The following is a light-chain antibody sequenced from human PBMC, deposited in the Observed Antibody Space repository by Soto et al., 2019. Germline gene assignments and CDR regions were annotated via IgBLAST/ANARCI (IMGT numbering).Light chain of an antibody. CDR1: QSVSRSY. V-gene: IGKV3-20*01. CDR2: GAS. J-gene: IGKJ1*01. CDR3: QQYGDSPPWT. Sequence: EIVLTQSPGTLSLSPGERATLSCRASQSVSRSYLAWYQQKPGQAPRLLVYGASIRATGIPDRFSGSGSGTDFSLTINKVEPEDFAVYYCQQYGDSPPWTFGQGTKEEIK.